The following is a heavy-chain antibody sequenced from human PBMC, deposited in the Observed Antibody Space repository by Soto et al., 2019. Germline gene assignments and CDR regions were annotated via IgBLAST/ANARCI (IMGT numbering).Heavy chain of an antibody. CDR2: IYYSGST. V-gene: IGHV4-39*01. D-gene: IGHD3-22*01. CDR1: GGSISSSSYY. J-gene: IGHJ6*02. Sequence: SETLSLTCTVSGGSISSSSYYWGWIRQPPGKGLEWIGSIYYSGSTYYNPSLKSRVTISVDTSKNQFSLKLSSVTAADTAVYYCARLADYYDSSALYYYYGMDVWGQGTTVTVSS. CDR3: ARLADYYDSSALYYYYGMDV.